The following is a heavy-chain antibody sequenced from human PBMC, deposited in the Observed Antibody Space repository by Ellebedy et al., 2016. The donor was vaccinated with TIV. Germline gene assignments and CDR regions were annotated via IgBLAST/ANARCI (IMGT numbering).Heavy chain of an antibody. CDR3: AKIPCPSIQLWHDAFDI. Sequence: GGSLRLXCAASGFTFSSYAMSWVRQAPGTGLEWVSAISGSGGSTYHADSVKGRFTISRDNSKNTLYLRMNSLRAEDTAVYYCAKIPCPSIQLWHDAFDIWGQGTMVTVSS. J-gene: IGHJ3*02. V-gene: IGHV3-23*01. CDR1: GFTFSSYA. D-gene: IGHD5-18*01. CDR2: ISGSGGST.